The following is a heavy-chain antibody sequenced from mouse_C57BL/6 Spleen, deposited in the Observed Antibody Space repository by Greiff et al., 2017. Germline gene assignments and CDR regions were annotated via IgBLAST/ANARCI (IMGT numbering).Heavy chain of an antibody. CDR2: VSSCGSYT. V-gene: IGHV5-6*01. CDR1: GFTFSSYG. J-gene: IGHJ2*01. D-gene: IGHD2-12*01. Sequence: EVKLVESGGDLVKPGGSLKLSCAASGFTFSSYGMSLVRLPPAKRMGWVATVSSCGSYTYYPDSVKGRFPISSYNAKNTLHLQMSTLKAADTAMCYCARHTYYSYYEDDWGQGTTLTVSS. CDR3: ARHTYYSYYEDD.